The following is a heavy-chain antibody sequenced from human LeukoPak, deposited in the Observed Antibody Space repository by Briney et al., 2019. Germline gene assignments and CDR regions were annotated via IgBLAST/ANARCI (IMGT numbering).Heavy chain of an antibody. CDR2: INARGDT. CDR1: GWSFNDYY. Sequence: SETLSLTCAVYGWSFNDYYWNWVRQPPGKGLEWIGEINARGDTNYNPSLKSRVTISVDSSKNQFSLTLTSMIAADTAIYYCVRGQVPAARGYNWFDPWGQGTLVTVSS. CDR3: VRGQVPAARGYNWFDP. D-gene: IGHD2-2*01. V-gene: IGHV4-34*01. J-gene: IGHJ5*02.